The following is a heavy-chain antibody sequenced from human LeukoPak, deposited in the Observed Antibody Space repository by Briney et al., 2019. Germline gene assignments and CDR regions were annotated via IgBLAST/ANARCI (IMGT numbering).Heavy chain of an antibody. Sequence: PGGSLRLSCAVSGFIFRNYAMSWVRPAPGKGLEWVSSISSSSNYIYYADSVKGRFTISRDSAKNSVYLQMNSLRAEDTAVYYCARGDDFWSGYYLTSDDYYMDVWGKGTTVTVSS. J-gene: IGHJ6*03. CDR1: GFIFRNYA. V-gene: IGHV3-21*01. D-gene: IGHD3-3*01. CDR3: ARGDDFWSGYYLTSDDYYMDV. CDR2: ISSSSNYI.